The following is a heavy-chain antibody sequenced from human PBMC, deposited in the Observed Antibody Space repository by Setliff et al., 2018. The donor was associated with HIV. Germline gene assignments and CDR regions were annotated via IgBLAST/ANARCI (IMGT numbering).Heavy chain of an antibody. CDR2: ISSSSSYI. CDR3: ARGPPDIVVVPTTMRDAFDI. J-gene: IGHJ3*02. Sequence: LRLSCAASGFSFSNYEMTWVRQAPGKGLEWVSSISSSSSYIYYAHSVKGRFTISRDNAKNSLYLQMNSLRAEDTAVYYCARGPPDIVVVPTTMRDAFDIWGQGTMVTVSS. CDR1: GFSFSNYE. D-gene: IGHD2-2*01. V-gene: IGHV3-21*01.